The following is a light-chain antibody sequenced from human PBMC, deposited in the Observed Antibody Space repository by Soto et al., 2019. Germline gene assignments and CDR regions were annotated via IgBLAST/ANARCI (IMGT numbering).Light chain of an antibody. Sequence: EIVMTQSPATLSVSPEERATLSCRASQSVRSNLAWYQQKPGQAPRLLIYSASTRATGIPARFSGSGSGTEFTLTISSLQSEDFAVYYCQQYNNWPPWTFGQGTKVEIK. J-gene: IGKJ1*01. V-gene: IGKV3-15*01. CDR2: SAS. CDR1: QSVRSN. CDR3: QQYNNWPPWT.